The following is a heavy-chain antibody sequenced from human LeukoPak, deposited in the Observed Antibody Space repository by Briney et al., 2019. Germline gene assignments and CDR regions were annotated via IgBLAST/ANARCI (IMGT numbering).Heavy chain of an antibody. Sequence: GRSLRLSCAASGFTFSNYAVHWVRQAPGKGLEWVAVISYDGSIKYYADSVKGRFTISRDNSENTLYLQMNSLRAEDTAVYYCARGSLRVFDYWGQGTLVTVSS. V-gene: IGHV3-30-3*01. CDR2: ISYDGSIK. D-gene: IGHD4-17*01. CDR3: ARGSLRVFDY. CDR1: GFTFSNYA. J-gene: IGHJ4*02.